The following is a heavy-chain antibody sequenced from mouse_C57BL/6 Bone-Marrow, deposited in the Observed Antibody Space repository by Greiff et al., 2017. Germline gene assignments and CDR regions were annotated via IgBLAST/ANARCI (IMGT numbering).Heavy chain of an antibody. Sequence: QVQLQQPGAELVMPGASVKLSCKASGYTFTSYWMHWVKPRPGQGLEWIGEIDPSDSYTNYNQKFKGKSTLTVDKSSSTAYMQLSSLTSEDSAVYYCARLIYYYGSKYFDVWGTETTVTVSA. CDR1: GYTFTSYW. CDR2: IDPSDSYT. V-gene: IGHV1-69*01. CDR3: ARLIYYYGSKYFDV. J-gene: IGHJ1*03. D-gene: IGHD1-1*01.